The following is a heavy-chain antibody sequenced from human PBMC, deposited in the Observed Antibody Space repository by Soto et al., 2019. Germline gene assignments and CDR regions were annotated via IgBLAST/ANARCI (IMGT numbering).Heavy chain of an antibody. J-gene: IGHJ6*02. Sequence: EVQLVQSGAEVKKPGESLKISCKGSGYSFTSYWSGWVRQMPGKGLEWMGIIYPGDSDTRYSPSFQGQVTISADKSISTVYLQWSSLKASDTAMYYCATRVQDPVKYYYGRDVWGQGTTVTVSS. CDR3: ATRVQDPVKYYYGRDV. V-gene: IGHV5-51*01. D-gene: IGHD3-22*01. CDR1: GYSFTSYW. CDR2: IYPGDSDT.